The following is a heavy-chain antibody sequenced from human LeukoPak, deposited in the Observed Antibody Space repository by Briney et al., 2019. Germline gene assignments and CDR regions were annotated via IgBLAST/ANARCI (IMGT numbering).Heavy chain of an antibody. J-gene: IGHJ4*02. CDR2: IYYSGST. CDR1: GGSISSSSYY. V-gene: IGHV4-39*07. CDR3: ARNRWTGYFQYYFDY. D-gene: IGHD3/OR15-3a*01. Sequence: SETLSLTCTVSGGSISSSSYYWGWIRQPPGKGLEWIGSIYYSGSTYYNPSLKSRVTISVDTSKNQFSLKLSSVTAADTAVYYCARNRWTGYFQYYFDYWGQGTLVTVSS.